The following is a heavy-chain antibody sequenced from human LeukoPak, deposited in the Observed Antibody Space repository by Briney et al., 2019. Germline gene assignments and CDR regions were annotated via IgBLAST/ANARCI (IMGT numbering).Heavy chain of an antibody. V-gene: IGHV4-34*01. CDR2: INHSGST. J-gene: IGHJ4*02. CDR3: ARGRSSSSTISLDY. Sequence: SETLSLTCTFYGGSFSGYYWSWIRQPPGKGLEWIGEINHSGSTNYNPSLKSRVTISVDTSTNQFSLKLSSVTAADTAVYYCARGRSSSSTISLDYWGQGTLVTVSS. CDR1: GGSFSGYY. D-gene: IGHD6-13*01.